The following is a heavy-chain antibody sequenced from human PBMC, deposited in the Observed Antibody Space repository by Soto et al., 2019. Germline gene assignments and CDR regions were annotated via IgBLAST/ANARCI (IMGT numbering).Heavy chain of an antibody. CDR3: AREVGTATVTTGDYYYMDV. CDR1: GGSISSYY. CDR2: IYYSGST. D-gene: IGHD4-17*01. J-gene: IGHJ6*03. V-gene: IGHV4-59*01. Sequence: SETLSLTCTVSGGSISSYYWSWIRQPPGKGLEWIGYIYYSGSTNYNPSLKSRVTISVDTSKNQFSLKLSSVTAADTAVYYCAREVGTATVTTGDYYYMDVWGKGTTVTVSS.